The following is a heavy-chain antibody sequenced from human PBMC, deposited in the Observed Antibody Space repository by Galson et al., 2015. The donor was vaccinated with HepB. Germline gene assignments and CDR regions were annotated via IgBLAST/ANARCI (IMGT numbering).Heavy chain of an antibody. CDR2: IYYSGST. D-gene: IGHD6-6*01. Sequence: SETLSLTCTVSGGSISSHFWSWIRQPPGKGLEWIAYIYYSGSTNYNPSLKNRVTISEDTSNSQFSLKLSSVTAADTAVYYCARSLYASSSSEMGYWGRGTLVTVSS. J-gene: IGHJ4*02. V-gene: IGHV4-59*08. CDR1: GGSISSHF. CDR3: ARSLYASSSSEMGY.